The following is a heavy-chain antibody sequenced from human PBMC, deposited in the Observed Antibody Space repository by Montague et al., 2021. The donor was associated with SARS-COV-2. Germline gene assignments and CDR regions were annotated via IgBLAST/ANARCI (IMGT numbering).Heavy chain of an antibody. CDR3: VSALFGKDDF. J-gene: IGHJ4*02. CDR1: GFSFSIYW. CDR2: IDEYRGTT. Sequence: SLRPSCAASGFSFSIYWMHWVRQAPGKGLVWVSRIDEYRGTTTYADSVRGRFTITRDNAKSTLNLQMNSLSAEDTAVYYCVSALFGKDDFWGPGTQVTVSS. D-gene: IGHD3-16*01. V-gene: IGHV3-74*01.